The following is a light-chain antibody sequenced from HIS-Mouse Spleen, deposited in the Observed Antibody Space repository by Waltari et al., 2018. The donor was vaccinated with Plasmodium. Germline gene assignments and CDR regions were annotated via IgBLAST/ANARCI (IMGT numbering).Light chain of an antibody. CDR2: AAS. CDR1: QGISSY. J-gene: IGKJ3*01. V-gene: IGKV1-9*01. Sequence: DIQLTPSPSFLSASVGDRVTITCRASQGISSYFAWYQQKPGKAPKLLIYAASTLQRGVPSRCSGSGSGTEFTLTISSLQPEDFATYYCQQLNSYAFAFGPGTKVDIK. CDR3: QQLNSYAFA.